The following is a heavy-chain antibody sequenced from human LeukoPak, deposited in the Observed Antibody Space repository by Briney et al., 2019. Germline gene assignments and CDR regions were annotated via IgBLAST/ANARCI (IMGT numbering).Heavy chain of an antibody. CDR1: GFTFTNYA. D-gene: IGHD2-15*01. V-gene: IGHV3-23*01. CDR2: ISGGGDRT. J-gene: IGHJ4*02. CDR3: AKDYCSGGPCYLDH. Sequence: GGSLRLSCAASGFTFTNYAMNWVRQAPGKGLEWVSTISGGGDRTYYADAVKGRFTISGDNSKNTLDLQINSLRAEDTAVYYCAKDYCSGGPCYLDHWGQGTLVTVSS.